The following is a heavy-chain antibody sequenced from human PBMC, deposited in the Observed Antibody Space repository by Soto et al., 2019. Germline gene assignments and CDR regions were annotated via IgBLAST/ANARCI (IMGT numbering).Heavy chain of an antibody. Sequence: DVQLLESGGALVQPGGSLRLSCAASGFTFSSYAMSWVRQAPGKGLEWVSAISTSGGSTYDADSVKGRFTISRDNSKNTLYLQMNSLRAEDTAVYYCARGYCSSTSCYGVYFQHWGQGTLVTVSS. V-gene: IGHV3-23*01. CDR2: ISTSGGST. J-gene: IGHJ1*01. CDR3: ARGYCSSTSCYGVYFQH. CDR1: GFTFSSYA. D-gene: IGHD2-2*01.